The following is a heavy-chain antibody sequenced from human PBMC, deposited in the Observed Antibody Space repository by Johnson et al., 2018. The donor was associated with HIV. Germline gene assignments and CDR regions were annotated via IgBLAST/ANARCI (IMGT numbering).Heavy chain of an antibody. V-gene: IGHV3-33*01. Sequence: QEKLVESGGGVVQPGRSLRLSCAASGFTFSSYGMHWVRQAPGKGLEWVAVIWYDGSNKYYADSVKGRFTISRDNSKNTLYLQMNSLRAEDTAVYYCAREPSYVMAHTDGFDIWGQGTMVTVSS. CDR3: AREPSYVMAHTDGFDI. CDR2: IWYDGSNK. CDR1: GFTFSSYG. D-gene: IGHD2-8*01. J-gene: IGHJ3*02.